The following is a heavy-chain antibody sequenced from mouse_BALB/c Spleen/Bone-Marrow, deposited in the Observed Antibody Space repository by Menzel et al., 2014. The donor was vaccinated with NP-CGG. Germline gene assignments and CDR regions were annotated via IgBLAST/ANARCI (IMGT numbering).Heavy chain of an antibody. Sequence: QVQLQQSGAELVRPGASVTLSCKASGYTFTDYEMHWVKQTPVHGLEWIGAIDPETGGTAYNQKFKGKATLTADKSSSTAYMELRGLTSEDSAVYYCRAYYRYDGYAMDYWGQGTSVTVSS. CDR2: IDPETGGT. V-gene: IGHV1-15*01. CDR3: RAYYRYDGYAMDY. CDR1: GYTFTDYE. D-gene: IGHD2-14*01. J-gene: IGHJ4*01.